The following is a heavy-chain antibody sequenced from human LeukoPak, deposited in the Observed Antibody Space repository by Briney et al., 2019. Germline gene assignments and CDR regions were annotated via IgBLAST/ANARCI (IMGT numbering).Heavy chain of an antibody. V-gene: IGHV3-11*01. CDR1: GFTFSDYY. J-gene: IGHJ5*02. D-gene: IGHD6-13*01. CDR3: ARVALIAAAGGNWFDP. Sequence: PGGSLRLSCAASGFTFSDYYMSWIRQAPGKGLEWVSYISSSGSTIYYADSVKGRFTISRDNAKNLLYLQMNSLRVEDTAVYYCARVALIAAAGGNWFDPWGQGTLVTVPS. CDR2: ISSSGSTI.